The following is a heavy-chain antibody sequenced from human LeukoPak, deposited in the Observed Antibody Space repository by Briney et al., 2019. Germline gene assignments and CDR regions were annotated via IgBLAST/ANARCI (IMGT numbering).Heavy chain of an antibody. D-gene: IGHD5-24*01. CDR1: GYTHTELS. CDR2: FDPEDGET. J-gene: IGHJ4*02. CDR3: ATDLSSRWLQFAPDY. V-gene: IGHV1-24*01. Sequence: ASVKVSCKVSGYTHTELSMHWVRQAPGKGLEWMGGFDPEDGETIYAQKFQGRVTMTEDTSTDTAYMELSSLRSEDTAVYYCATDLSSRWLQFAPDYWGQGTLVTVSS.